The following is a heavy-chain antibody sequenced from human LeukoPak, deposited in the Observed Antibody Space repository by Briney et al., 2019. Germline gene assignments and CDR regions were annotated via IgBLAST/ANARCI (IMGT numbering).Heavy chain of an antibody. CDR1: GFTFSSYA. V-gene: IGHV3-30-3*01. CDR2: ISYDGSNK. CDR3: AREDCTIGAVCSSLLDH. D-gene: IGHD2-8*01. J-gene: IGHJ4*02. Sequence: GRSLRLSCAASGFTFSSYAMHWVRQAPGKGLEWVAVISYDGSNKYYADSAKGRFTISRDNAKNTLYLQMNNLRAEDTAVYYCAREDCTIGAVCSSLLDHWGRGTLVTVSS.